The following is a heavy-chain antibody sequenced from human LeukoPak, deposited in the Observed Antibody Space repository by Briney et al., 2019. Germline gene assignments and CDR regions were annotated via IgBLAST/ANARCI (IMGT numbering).Heavy chain of an antibody. CDR1: GGTFATYS. Sequence: SVKVSCKASGGTFATYSYSWVRQAPGQGLEWMGRIIPVLGKTNYAQKFQGRVTITADKTTNTAYMDLSSLRSEDTAVYYCARAGQISTGAYFDYWGQGTLVTVSS. J-gene: IGHJ4*02. CDR2: IIPVLGKT. V-gene: IGHV1-69*08. CDR3: ARAGQISTGAYFDY. D-gene: IGHD3-10*01.